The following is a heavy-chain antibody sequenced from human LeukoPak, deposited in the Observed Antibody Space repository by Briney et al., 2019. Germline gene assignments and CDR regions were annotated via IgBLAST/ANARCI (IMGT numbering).Heavy chain of an antibody. CDR1: GFTFSSYE. J-gene: IGHJ6*04. CDR3: AELGITMIGGV. CDR2: ISSSGSTI. V-gene: IGHV3-48*03. D-gene: IGHD3-10*02. Sequence: GGSLRLSCAASGFTFSSYEMNWVRQAPGKGLEWVSYISSSGSTIYYADSVKGRFTISRDNAKNSLCLQMYSLRAEDTAVYYCAELGITMIGGVWGKGTTVTISS.